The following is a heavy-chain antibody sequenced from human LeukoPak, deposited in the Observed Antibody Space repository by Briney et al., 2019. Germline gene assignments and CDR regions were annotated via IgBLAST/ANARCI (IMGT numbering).Heavy chain of an antibody. D-gene: IGHD3-22*01. CDR1: GGSVSSGSYY. V-gene: IGHV4-61*01. J-gene: IGHJ5*02. CDR2: IYYSGST. CDR3: ARELYYDSSGYFRGMYWFDP. Sequence: PSETLSLTCTVSGGSVSSGSYYWRWIRQPPGTGLEWIGYIYYSGSTNYNPSLKSRVTISVDTSKNQFSLKLSSVTAADTAVYYCARELYYDSSGYFRGMYWFDPWGQGTLVTVSS.